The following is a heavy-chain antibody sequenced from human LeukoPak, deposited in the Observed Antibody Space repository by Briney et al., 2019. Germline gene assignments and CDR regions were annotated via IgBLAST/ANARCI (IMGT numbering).Heavy chain of an antibody. Sequence: TGGSLRLSCAASGITFINYSMTWVRQAPGKGLEWVSAITGSGTFTDYTDSVKGRFTISRDNSKNTLYLQMNSLRAEDTAIYYCAKRSAESSGYFDSWGQGTLVTVSS. CDR2: ITGSGTFT. CDR3: AKRSAESSGYFDS. D-gene: IGHD6-19*01. J-gene: IGHJ4*02. CDR1: GITFINYS. V-gene: IGHV3-23*01.